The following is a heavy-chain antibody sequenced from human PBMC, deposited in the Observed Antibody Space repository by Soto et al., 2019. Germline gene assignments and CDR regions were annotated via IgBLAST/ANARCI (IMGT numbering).Heavy chain of an antibody. CDR1: GCTIRISNYY. CDR2: IYYSGST. CDR3: ARHARTLYYYDSSGYYYDDAFDI. J-gene: IGHJ3*02. V-gene: IGHV4-61*05. Sequence: SESLSRTSINSGCTIRISNYYWTWIRQPPGKGLLCIGYIYYSGSTNYNPSLKSRVTISVDTSKNQFSLKLSSVTAADTAVYYCARHARTLYYYDSSGYYYDDAFDIWGQGTMVT. D-gene: IGHD3-22*01.